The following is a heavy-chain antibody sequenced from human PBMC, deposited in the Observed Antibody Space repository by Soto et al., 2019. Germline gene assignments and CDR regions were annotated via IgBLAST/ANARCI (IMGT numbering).Heavy chain of an antibody. J-gene: IGHJ4*02. CDR3: ARLGGIVDTGTWIQ. CDR1: GCSFRDYF. V-gene: IGHV3-11*01. Sequence: GESLKISCAASGCSFRDYFRSWLRQAPGKGLEWVSYIGPYGNSIYYADSVKGRFTISRDDATKSLHLHMNSLRTDDTAIYYCARLGGIVDTGTWIQWGQGTPVTVSS. CDR2: IGPYGNSI. D-gene: IGHD1-26*01.